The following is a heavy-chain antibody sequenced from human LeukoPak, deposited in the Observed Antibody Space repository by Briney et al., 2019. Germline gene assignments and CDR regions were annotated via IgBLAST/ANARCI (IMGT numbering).Heavy chain of an antibody. Sequence: PGRSLRLSCAASGFTFSRYAMHWVGQAPGKGLEWVAVISYDGSNKYYADSVKGRFTISRDDSKNTLYLQMNSLRAEDTAVYYCAKDRIAAAICYFDYWGQGTLVTVSS. D-gene: IGHD6-13*01. CDR3: AKDRIAAAICYFDY. CDR2: ISYDGSNK. CDR1: GFTFSRYA. J-gene: IGHJ4*02. V-gene: IGHV3-30*04.